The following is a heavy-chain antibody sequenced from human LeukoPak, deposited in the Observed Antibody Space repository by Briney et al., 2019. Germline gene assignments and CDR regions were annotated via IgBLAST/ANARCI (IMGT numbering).Heavy chain of an antibody. J-gene: IGHJ4*02. CDR2: IKEDGSEK. D-gene: IGHD4-17*01. Sequence: PGGSLRLSCAASGLTFSNYWMTWVRQAPGKGLEWVADIKEDGSEKYYVDSVKGRFTISRDNSKNTVYLHMNSLRPDDTAVYYCAKEIRPNDYWGQGTLVTVSS. V-gene: IGHV3-7*03. CDR3: AKEIRPNDY. CDR1: GLTFSNYW.